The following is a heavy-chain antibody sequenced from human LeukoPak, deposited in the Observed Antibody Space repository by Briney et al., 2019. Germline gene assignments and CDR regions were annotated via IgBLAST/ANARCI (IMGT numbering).Heavy chain of an antibody. CDR2: INQDGSEK. J-gene: IGHJ4*02. D-gene: IGHD3-22*01. CDR3: VSGGYHGGN. V-gene: IGHV3-7*01. CDR1: GFTFSSYW. Sequence: GGSLRLSCAVSGFTFSSYWMSWVRQAPGKGLEWVANINQDGSEKYYVDSVKGRFTISRDNAKNSLYLQMNSLRVEDTAVYYCVSGGYHGGNWGQGTLVTVSS.